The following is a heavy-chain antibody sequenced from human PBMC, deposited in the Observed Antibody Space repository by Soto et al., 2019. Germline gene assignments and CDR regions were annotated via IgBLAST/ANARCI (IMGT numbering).Heavy chain of an antibody. Sequence: PGGSLRLSCAASGFTFSSYEMNWVRQAPGKGLEWVSYISSSGSTIYYADSVKGRFTISRDNAKNSLYLQMNSLRAEDTAVYYCARASPSSGWYHYWGQGTMVTVYS. CDR1: GFTFSSYE. V-gene: IGHV3-48*03. D-gene: IGHD6-19*01. CDR2: ISSSGSTI. J-gene: IGHJ4*02. CDR3: ARASPSSGWYHY.